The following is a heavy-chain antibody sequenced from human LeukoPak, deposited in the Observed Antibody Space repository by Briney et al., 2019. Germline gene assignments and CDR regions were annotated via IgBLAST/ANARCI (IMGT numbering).Heavy chain of an antibody. CDR2: IWYDGSNE. Sequence: GGSLRLSCSASGFTFRNYAIHWVRQAPGKALEWVAVIWYDGSNEYYADSVKGRFTISRHNSKSTLYLQLNSLRAEDTAVYYCARDSIRDGYNSDYFDYWGQGTLVTVSS. CDR3: ARDSIRDGYNSDYFDY. D-gene: IGHD5-24*01. V-gene: IGHV3-33*08. J-gene: IGHJ4*02. CDR1: GFTFRNYA.